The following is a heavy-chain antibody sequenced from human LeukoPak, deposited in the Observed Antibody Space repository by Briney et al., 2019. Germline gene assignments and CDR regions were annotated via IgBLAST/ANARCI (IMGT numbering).Heavy chain of an antibody. CDR2: IWYDGSNE. CDR1: GFTLSSYG. Sequence: GRSLRLSCAASGFTLSSYGMHWVRQAPGKGLEWVAVIWYDGSNEYYADSVKGRFTISRDNSKNTLYLQMNSLRAEDSAVYYCARDSASIAAAVYWYFDLWGRGTLVTVSS. J-gene: IGHJ2*01. V-gene: IGHV3-33*01. CDR3: ARDSASIAAAVYWYFDL. D-gene: IGHD6-13*01.